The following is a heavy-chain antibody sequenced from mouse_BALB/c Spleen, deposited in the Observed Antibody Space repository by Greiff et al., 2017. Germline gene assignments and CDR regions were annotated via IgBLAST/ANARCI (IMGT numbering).Heavy chain of an antibody. CDR2: ISSGGSYT. J-gene: IGHJ2*01. CDR3: ARRGINHYFDY. CDR1: GFTFSSYG. Sequence: EVQGVESGGDLVKPGGSLKLSCAASGFTFSSYGMSWVRQTPDKRLEWVATISSGGSYTYYPDSVKGRFTISRDNAMNTLYLQMSSLKSEDTAMYYCARRGINHYFDYGGQGTTLTVSS. D-gene: IGHD2-4*01. V-gene: IGHV5-6*01.